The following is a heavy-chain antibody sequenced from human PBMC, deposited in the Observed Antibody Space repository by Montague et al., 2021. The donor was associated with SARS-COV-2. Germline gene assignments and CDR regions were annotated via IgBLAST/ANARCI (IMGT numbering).Heavy chain of an antibody. J-gene: IGHJ3*02. CDR2: INHRGST. D-gene: IGHD3-3*01. CDR1: GGSFSGYY. Sequence: SETLSLTCAVYGGSFSGYYWSWIRQPPGKGLEWIGEINHRGSTNYNSSLKSRVIISVDTSKNQFSLKLSSVTAADAAVCYCARGTGPRSITLFGVIISGHVFDIWGQGTMVTVSS. V-gene: IGHV4-34*01. CDR3: ARGTGPRSITLFGVIISGHVFDI.